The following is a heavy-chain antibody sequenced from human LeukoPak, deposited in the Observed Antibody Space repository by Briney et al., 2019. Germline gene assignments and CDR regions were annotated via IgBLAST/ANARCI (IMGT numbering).Heavy chain of an antibody. J-gene: IGHJ4*02. Sequence: PGGSLRLSCAASGFTFSTYWMSWDRQAPGKGLEWVANINQDGSERYYVDSVKGRFTISRDNAKNSLYLHMNSLRAEDTATYYCARDRVWTVLYWGQGTLVTVSS. V-gene: IGHV3-7*01. D-gene: IGHD6-13*01. CDR2: INQDGSER. CDR1: GFTFSTYW. CDR3: ARDRVWTVLY.